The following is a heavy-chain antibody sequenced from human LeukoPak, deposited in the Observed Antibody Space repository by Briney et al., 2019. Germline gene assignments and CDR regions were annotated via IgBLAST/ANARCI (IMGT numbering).Heavy chain of an antibody. CDR2: VDDSGST. V-gene: IGHV4-59*01. CDR3: ARGLSRARRESDY. J-gene: IGHJ4*02. Sequence: PGGSLRLSCAASGFTFSSYAMSWVRQAPGKGLEWIGYVDDSGSTSYNPSLKSRVTISIDTSKNQFSLRLTSVAAADTAIYFCARGLSRARRESDYWGQGTLVTVSS. CDR1: GFTFSSYA.